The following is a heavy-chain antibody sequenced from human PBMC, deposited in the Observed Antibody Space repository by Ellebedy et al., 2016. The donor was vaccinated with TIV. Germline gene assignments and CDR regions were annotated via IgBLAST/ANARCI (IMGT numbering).Heavy chain of an antibody. V-gene: IGHV5-51*01. CDR3: ARAPYEFGVVLDY. D-gene: IGHD3-3*01. CDR1: GYIFTTYW. Sequence: GESLKISXKGSGYIFTTYWIGWVRQMPGKGLEWMGIIYPGDSDTRHSPSFQGRFTISRDNSKNTLYLQMNSLRAEDTAVYYCARAPYEFGVVLDYWGQGTLVTVSS. J-gene: IGHJ4*02. CDR2: IYPGDSDT.